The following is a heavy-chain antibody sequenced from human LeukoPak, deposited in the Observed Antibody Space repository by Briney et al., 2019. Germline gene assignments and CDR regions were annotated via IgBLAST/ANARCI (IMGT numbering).Heavy chain of an antibody. J-gene: IGHJ4*02. CDR2: LYHSGST. CDR3: ARLWFGESNFDY. D-gene: IGHD3-10*01. CDR1: GGSISSYY. V-gene: IGHV4-59*01. Sequence: SETLSLTCTVSGGSISSYYWGWIRQPPGKGLEWIAILYHSGSTYYNPSLKSRVTISADTSKNQFSLKLSSVTAADTAVYYCARLWFGESNFDYWGQGTLVTVSS.